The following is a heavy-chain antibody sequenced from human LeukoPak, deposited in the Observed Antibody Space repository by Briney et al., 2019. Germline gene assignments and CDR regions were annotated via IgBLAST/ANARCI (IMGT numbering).Heavy chain of an antibody. Sequence: SETLSLTCTLSGGSISSSSYYWGWIRQPPGKGLEWIGSIYYSGSTYYNPSLKSRVTISVDTSKNQFSLKLSSVTAADTAVYYCARPRIDLADAFDIWGQGTMVTVSS. CDR2: IYYSGST. CDR3: ARPRIDLADAFDI. D-gene: IGHD2-15*01. J-gene: IGHJ3*02. V-gene: IGHV4-39*07. CDR1: GGSISSSSYY.